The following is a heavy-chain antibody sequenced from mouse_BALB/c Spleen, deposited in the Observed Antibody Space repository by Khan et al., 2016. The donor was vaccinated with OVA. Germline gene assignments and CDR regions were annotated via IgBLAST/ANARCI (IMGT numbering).Heavy chain of an antibody. V-gene: IGHV5-17*02. CDR1: GFTFSSFG. CDR2: ISSGSSTI. Sequence: EVELVELGGGLVQPGGSRKLSCAASGFTFSSFGMHWVRQAPEKGLEWVAYISSGSSTIYYVDTVKGRFTIFRDNPENTLFLQMTSLRSEDTAMYYCATYGWWDWGAGTTVTVSS. CDR3: ATYGWWD. D-gene: IGHD1-1*01. J-gene: IGHJ1*01.